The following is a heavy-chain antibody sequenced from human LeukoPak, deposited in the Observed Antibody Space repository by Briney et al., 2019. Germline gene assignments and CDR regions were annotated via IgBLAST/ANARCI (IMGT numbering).Heavy chain of an antibody. CDR1: GFTFSSYA. CDR2: ISYDGSNK. J-gene: IGHJ4*02. CDR3: ATADSSGWYFDY. V-gene: IGHV3-30-3*01. D-gene: IGHD6-19*01. Sequence: PGRSLRLSCAASGFTFSSYAMHWVRQAPGKGLEWVAVISYDGSNKYYADSVKGRFTISRDNSKSTLYLQMNSLRAEDTAVYYCATADSSGWYFDYWGQGTLVTVSS.